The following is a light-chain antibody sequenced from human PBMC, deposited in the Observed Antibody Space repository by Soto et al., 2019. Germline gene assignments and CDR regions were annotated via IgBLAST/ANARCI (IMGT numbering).Light chain of an antibody. CDR2: EVN. J-gene: IGLJ3*02. CDR3: SSFTTIGTWV. V-gene: IGLV2-14*01. Sequence: QAVVTQPASVSGSPGQSITMSCTGTSSDVGDRNYVSWYQQHPGKAPKLMIYEVNNRPSGVSNRFSGSKSGNTASLTISGLQAEDEADYYCSSFTTIGTWVFGGGTKLTVL. CDR1: SSDVGDRNY.